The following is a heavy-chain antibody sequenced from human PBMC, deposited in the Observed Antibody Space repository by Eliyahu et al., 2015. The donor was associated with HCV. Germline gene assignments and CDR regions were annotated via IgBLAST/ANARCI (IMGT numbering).Heavy chain of an antibody. CDR3: ATVAARGWFDP. D-gene: IGHD6-13*01. V-gene: IGHV1-46*01. J-gene: IGHJ5*02. Sequence: QVQLVQSGAEVKKPGASVKVSCKASGLTVTNYYINWVRQAPGQGLEWMGIIDPRGXSTNYDQKFQDRVTMTWDTSTSTMYLELTSLRSDDTAIYYCATVAARGWFDPWGQGTLVTVSP. CDR2: IDPRGXST. CDR1: GLTVTNYY.